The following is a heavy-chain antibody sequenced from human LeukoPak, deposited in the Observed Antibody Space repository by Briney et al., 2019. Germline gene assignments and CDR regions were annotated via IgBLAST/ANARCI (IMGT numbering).Heavy chain of an antibody. CDR1: GGSISSSNYC. Sequence: SETLSLTCTVSGGSISSSNYCWGWIRQPAGKGLDWIGTFCYSGSTYYNPSLKIRVPISVYTSKNQFSLKLSSVTAAETAVYYCARHLAPDFWTYEYWGQGTLVTVSS. V-gene: IGHV4-39*01. CDR2: FCYSGST. CDR3: ARHLAPDFWTYEY. D-gene: IGHD3-3*01. J-gene: IGHJ4*02.